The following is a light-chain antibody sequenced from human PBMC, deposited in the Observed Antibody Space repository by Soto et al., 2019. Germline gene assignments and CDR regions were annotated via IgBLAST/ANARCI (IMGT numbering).Light chain of an antibody. CDR2: GAS. J-gene: IGKJ3*01. V-gene: IGKV3-20*01. CDR3: QQYGSSPET. CDR1: QSVSSSY. Sequence: EIVLTQSPGTLSLSPGERATLSCRASQSVSSSYLAWYQQKPGQAPRLLIYGASSRATGIPDRFSGSGSGTDFTLTISRLEPEDFAVYYCQQYGSSPETFGPGTKMDIK.